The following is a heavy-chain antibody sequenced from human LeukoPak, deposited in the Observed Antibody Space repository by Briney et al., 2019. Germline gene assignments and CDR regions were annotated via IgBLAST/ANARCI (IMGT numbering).Heavy chain of an antibody. CDR3: ARVVVGVRGVTDYYMDV. CDR1: GDSISSDGYF. J-gene: IGHJ6*03. D-gene: IGHD3-10*01. Sequence: SETLSLTCTVSGDSISSDGYFWTWIRQPAGKGLEWIGRIYTSGSTNYNPSLKSRVTLSVDTSKNQFSLKLSSVTAADSAVYYCARVVVGVRGVTDYYMDVWGKGTTVTVSS. CDR2: IYTSGST. V-gene: IGHV4-61*02.